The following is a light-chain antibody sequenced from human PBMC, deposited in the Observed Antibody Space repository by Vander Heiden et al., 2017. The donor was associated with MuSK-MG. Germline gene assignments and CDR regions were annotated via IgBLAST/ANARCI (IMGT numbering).Light chain of an antibody. J-gene: IGLJ2*01. CDR2: EAS. Sequence: QSALTQPASVSGSPGQSTTISCTGTTSDVGSYNLVSCYQHHPGKAPKLLIYEASERPSGISNPFSGSKSGNTASLTISGLQSEDEADYYCCSFGGGTNLTVL. CDR1: TSDVGSYNL. V-gene: IGLV2-23*01. CDR3: CS.